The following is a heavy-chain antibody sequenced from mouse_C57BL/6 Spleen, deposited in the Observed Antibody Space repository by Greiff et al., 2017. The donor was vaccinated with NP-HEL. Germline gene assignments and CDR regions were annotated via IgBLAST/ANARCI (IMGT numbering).Heavy chain of an antibody. V-gene: IGHV5-12*01. J-gene: IGHJ4*01. CDR2: ISNGGGST. Sequence: EVMLVESGGGLVQPGGSLKLSCAASGFTFSDYYMYWVRQTPEKRLEWVAYISNGGGSTYYPDTVKGRFTISRDNAKNTLYLQMSRLKSEDTAMYYCARRGYDAFYYAMDYWGQGTSVTVSS. D-gene: IGHD2-2*01. CDR3: ARRGYDAFYYAMDY. CDR1: GFTFSDYY.